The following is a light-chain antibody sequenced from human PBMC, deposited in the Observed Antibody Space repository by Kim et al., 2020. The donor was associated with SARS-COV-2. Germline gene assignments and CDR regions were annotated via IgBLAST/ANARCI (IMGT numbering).Light chain of an antibody. V-gene: IGKV3-15*01. CDR1: QSVSSN. J-gene: IGKJ4*01. Sequence: SPGERATLSCRASQSVSSNLVWYQQKPGQAPRVLIYDASTRATGIPARFSGSWSGTEFTLTITSLQSEDFAVYYCQQYNNWLALTFGGGTKVDIK. CDR3: QQYNNWLALT. CDR2: DAS.